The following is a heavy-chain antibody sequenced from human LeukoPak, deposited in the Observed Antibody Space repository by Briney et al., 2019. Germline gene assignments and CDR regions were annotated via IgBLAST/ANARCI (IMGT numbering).Heavy chain of an antibody. Sequence: GGSLRLSCAASGFTFSSYWMHWVRQAPGKGLVWVSRINTDGSSTSYADSVKGRFTISRDNAKNTLYLQMNSLRAEDTAVYYCARDHMVRGVMDWFDPWGQGTLVTVSS. CDR2: INTDGSST. CDR3: ARDHMVRGVMDWFDP. V-gene: IGHV3-74*01. CDR1: GFTFSSYW. D-gene: IGHD3-10*01. J-gene: IGHJ5*02.